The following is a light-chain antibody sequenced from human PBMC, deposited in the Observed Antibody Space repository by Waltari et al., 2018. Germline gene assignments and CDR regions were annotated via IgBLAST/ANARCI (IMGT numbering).Light chain of an antibody. Sequence: DIQMTQSPSTLSASVVDRVTITCRASQSISSWLAWYQQKPGKAPKLLIYKASNLETGVPSRFSGSGSGTEFTLTISSLQPDDFATYYCQQYNSYSTFGQGTKVEIK. CDR2: KAS. CDR1: QSISSW. CDR3: QQYNSYST. J-gene: IGKJ1*01. V-gene: IGKV1-5*03.